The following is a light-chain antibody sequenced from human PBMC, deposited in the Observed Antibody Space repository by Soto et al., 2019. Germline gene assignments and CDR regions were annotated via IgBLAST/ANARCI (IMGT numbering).Light chain of an antibody. CDR1: SSDVGCYNY. CDR3: SSYTSSSVYV. J-gene: IGLJ1*01. CDR2: DDS. Sequence: QSVLTQPASVSGSPGQSITISCTGTSSDVGCYNYVSWYQQHPGKAPKLMIYDDSNRPSGVSNRFSGSKSGNTASLTISGLQAEDEADYYCSSYTSSSVYVFGTGTKLTVL. V-gene: IGLV2-14*01.